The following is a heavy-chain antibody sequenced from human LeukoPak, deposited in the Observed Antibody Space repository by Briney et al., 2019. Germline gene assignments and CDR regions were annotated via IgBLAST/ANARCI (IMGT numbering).Heavy chain of an antibody. CDR2: ISAHNGEK. CDR1: GYTFNNYG. Sequence: ASVTVSCKTSGYTFNNYGISWVRQAPGQGLEWLGWISAHNGEKIYAQKVQGRVTMTTDTSTTTAYMELTSLRSDDTAVYYCARDRGNFWSGYGDWGQGTLVTVSS. V-gene: IGHV1-18*01. J-gene: IGHJ4*02. D-gene: IGHD3-3*01. CDR3: ARDRGNFWSGYGD.